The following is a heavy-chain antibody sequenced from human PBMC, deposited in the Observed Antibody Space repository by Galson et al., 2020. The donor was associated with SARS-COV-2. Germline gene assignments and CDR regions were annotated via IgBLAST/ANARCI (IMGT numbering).Heavy chain of an antibody. D-gene: IGHD3-22*01. CDR3: AGGRYYYDSSGPTDY. Sequence: GASLKISCAASGITFSSYSMNWVRQAPGKGLELVSSSSSISSYIYYEDSVKGRFTISRDNAKKSLYLQMNSLRAEDTAVYYCAGGRYYYDSSGPTDYWGQGTLVTVSS. CDR1: GITFSSYS. CDR2: SSSISSYI. V-gene: IGHV3-21*01. J-gene: IGHJ4*02.